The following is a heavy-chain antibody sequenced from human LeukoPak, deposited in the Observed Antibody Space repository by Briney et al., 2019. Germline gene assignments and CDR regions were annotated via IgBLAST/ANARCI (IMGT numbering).Heavy chain of an antibody. CDR2: IYYSGST. J-gene: IGHJ6*04. CDR3: ARYCSSTSCYATKWGLDV. CDR1: GGSISSGGYY. Sequence: SETLSLTCTVSGGSISSGGYYWSWIRQHPGKGLEWIGYIYYSGSTYYNPSLKSRVTISVDTSKNQSSLKLSSVTAADTAVYYCARYCSSTSCYATKWGLDVWGKGTTVTVSS. D-gene: IGHD2-2*01. V-gene: IGHV4-31*03.